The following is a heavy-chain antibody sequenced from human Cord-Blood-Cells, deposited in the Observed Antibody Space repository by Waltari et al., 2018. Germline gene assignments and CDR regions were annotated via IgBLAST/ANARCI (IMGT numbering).Heavy chain of an antibody. CDR3: LGGYSYGYADYYYMDV. Sequence: QVQLQQWGAGLLKPSETLSLTCAVYGGSFSGYYWSWIRQPPGKGLEWIGEINHSGSTNYNPSLKSRVTISVDTSKNQFSLKLSSVTAADTAVYYCLGGYSYGYADYYYMDVWGKGTTVTVSS. J-gene: IGHJ6*03. D-gene: IGHD5-18*01. CDR2: INHSGST. V-gene: IGHV4-34*01. CDR1: GGSFSGYY.